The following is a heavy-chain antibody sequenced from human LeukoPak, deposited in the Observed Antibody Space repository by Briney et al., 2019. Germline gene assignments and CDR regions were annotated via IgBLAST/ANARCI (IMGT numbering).Heavy chain of an antibody. J-gene: IGHJ4*02. Sequence: GASVKVSCKASGYTFTSYAMNWVRQAPGQGLEWMGWINTNTGNPTYAQGFTGRFVFSLDTSVSTAYLQISSLKAEDTAVYYCARETYYYDSSGYYCWGQGTLVTVSS. CDR2: INTNTGNP. CDR3: ARETYYYDSSGYYC. CDR1: GYTFTSYA. V-gene: IGHV7-4-1*02. D-gene: IGHD3-22*01.